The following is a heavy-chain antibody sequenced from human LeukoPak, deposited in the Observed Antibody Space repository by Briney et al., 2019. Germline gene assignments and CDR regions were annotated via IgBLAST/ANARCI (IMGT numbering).Heavy chain of an antibody. J-gene: IGHJ6*03. CDR1: GFTFSNHY. D-gene: IGHD1-26*01. V-gene: IGHV3-11*04. CDR3: ARDPYSGSYGNYYYYFMDV. Sequence: GGSLRLSCAASGFTFSNHYMSWIRQAPGKGLVWVSYISSRSSNKYYADSVKGRFTISRDNAKNSLYLQMNSLRAEDTAVYYCARDPYSGSYGNYYYYFMDVWGKGTTVTISS. CDR2: ISSRSSNK.